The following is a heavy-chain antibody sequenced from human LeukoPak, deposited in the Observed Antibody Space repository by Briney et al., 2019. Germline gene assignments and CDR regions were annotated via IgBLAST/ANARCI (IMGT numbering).Heavy chain of an antibody. V-gene: IGHV3-74*01. J-gene: IGHJ4*02. D-gene: IGHD1-26*01. CDR1: GFTFSSYW. CDR2: INTDGSST. CDR3: ARVGIRYSGSYPYYFDY. Sequence: GGSLRLSCAASGFTFSSYWMHWVRQAPGKGLVWVSRINTDGSSTSYADSVKGRFTISRDNAKNTLYLQMNSLRAEDTAVYYCARVGIRYSGSYPYYFDYWGQGTLVTVSS.